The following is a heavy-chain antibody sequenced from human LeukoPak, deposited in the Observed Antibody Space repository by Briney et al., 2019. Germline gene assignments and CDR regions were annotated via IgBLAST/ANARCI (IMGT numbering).Heavy chain of an antibody. V-gene: IGHV3-23*01. CDR3: AKDGGSGWFNYAFDI. Sequence: PGGSLRLSCAASRFTFSSYAMSWVRPAPGKGLEWVSAISGSGGSTYYADSVKGRFTISRDNSKNTLYLQMNSMRAEDTAVYYCAKDGGSGWFNYAFDIWGQGTMVTVSS. CDR2: ISGSGGST. J-gene: IGHJ3*02. CDR1: RFTFSSYA. D-gene: IGHD6-19*01.